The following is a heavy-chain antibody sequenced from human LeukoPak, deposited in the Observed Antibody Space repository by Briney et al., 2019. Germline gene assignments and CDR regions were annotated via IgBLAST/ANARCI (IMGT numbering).Heavy chain of an antibody. Sequence: ASVKVSCKASGYTFTSSDINWVRQATGQGLEWMGWMNPNSGNTGYAQKFQGRVTMTRNTSISTAYMELSSLRSEDTAVYYCARGDYDFWSGYYNHYYYGMDVWGQGTTVTVSS. CDR2: MNPNSGNT. CDR3: ARGDYDFWSGYYNHYYYGMDV. J-gene: IGHJ6*02. CDR1: GYTFTSSD. D-gene: IGHD3-3*01. V-gene: IGHV1-8*01.